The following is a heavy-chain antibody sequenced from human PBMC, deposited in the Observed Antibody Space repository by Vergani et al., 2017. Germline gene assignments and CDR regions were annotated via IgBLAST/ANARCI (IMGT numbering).Heavy chain of an antibody. CDR2: ISYDGTYE. Sequence: QVQLVESGGGVVQPGRSLRLSCAASGYNFGYYAMHWVRQAPGRGLEWVATISYDGTYEYYIAAVKGRFTISRDNFKNTLSLQMNSLRPEDTALYYCANIPGVWFGDREGGFDYWGLGTLVTVSS. V-gene: IGHV3-30*04. J-gene: IGHJ4*02. CDR1: GYNFGYYA. D-gene: IGHD3-10*01. CDR3: ANIPGVWFGDREGGFDY.